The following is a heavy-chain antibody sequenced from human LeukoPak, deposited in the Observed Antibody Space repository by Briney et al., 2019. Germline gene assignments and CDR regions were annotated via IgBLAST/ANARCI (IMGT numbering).Heavy chain of an antibody. Sequence: PSETLSLTCAVYGGSLSGYYWSWIRQPPGKGLEWIGEINHSGSTNYNPSLKSRVTISVDTSKNQFSLKLSSVTAADTAVYYCASSRDGYSLFDYWGQGTLVTVSS. CDR2: INHSGST. D-gene: IGHD5-24*01. V-gene: IGHV4-34*01. CDR1: GGSLSGYY. CDR3: ASSRDGYSLFDY. J-gene: IGHJ4*02.